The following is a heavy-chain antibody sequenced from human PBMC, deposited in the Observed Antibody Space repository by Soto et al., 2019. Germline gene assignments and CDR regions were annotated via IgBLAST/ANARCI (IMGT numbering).Heavy chain of an antibody. V-gene: IGHV3-15*01. Sequence: GGSLRLSCAASGFTFSNAWMSWVRQAPGKGLEWVGRIKSKTDGGTTDYAAPVKGRFTISRDDTKNTLYLQMISLKTEETAVYYFSTDEHLYCANGVCYAFDIWGQGTMVTVSS. D-gene: IGHD2-8*01. CDR1: GFTFSNAW. J-gene: IGHJ3*02. CDR2: IKSKTDGGTT. CDR3: STDEHLYCANGVCYAFDI.